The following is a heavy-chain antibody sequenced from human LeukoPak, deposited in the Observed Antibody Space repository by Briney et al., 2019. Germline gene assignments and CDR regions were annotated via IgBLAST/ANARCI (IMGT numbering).Heavy chain of an antibody. V-gene: IGHV3-48*01. Sequence: GGFLRLSCAGSGFTFSNYGMDWVRQAPGKGLEWISYISSSSSSIDYADSVKGRFTIYRDNAKNSVFLQMNSLRVEDTAVYYCARGGAARPDYWGQGTLVTVSS. D-gene: IGHD6-6*01. CDR1: GFTFSNYG. CDR2: ISSSSSSI. J-gene: IGHJ4*02. CDR3: ARGGAARPDY.